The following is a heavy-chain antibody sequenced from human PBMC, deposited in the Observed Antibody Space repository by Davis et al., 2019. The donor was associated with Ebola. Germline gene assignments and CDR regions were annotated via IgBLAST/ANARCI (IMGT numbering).Heavy chain of an antibody. V-gene: IGHV3-53*05. CDR1: GFTVSSNH. D-gene: IGHD6-19*01. CDR3: ATTQWLREFDN. CDR2: IYDHST. Sequence: GESLKISCAASGFTVSSNHMSWVRQAPGTGLEWVSVIYDHSTAYADSVRGRFIISRDKSNNTLYLEMNSLGVDDTAVYYCATTQWLREFDNWGQGTLATVSS. J-gene: IGHJ4*02.